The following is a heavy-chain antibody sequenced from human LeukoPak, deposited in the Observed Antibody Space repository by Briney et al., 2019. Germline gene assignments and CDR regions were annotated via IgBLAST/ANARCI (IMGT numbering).Heavy chain of an antibody. CDR2: IIPILGIA. CDR1: GGTFSSYA. V-gene: IGHV1-69*04. CDR3: ATERIAAAGLFDY. Sequence: ASVKVSCKASGGTFSSYAISWVRPAPGQGLGWMGRIIPILGIANYAQKFQGRVTITADKSTSTAYKELSSVRSEDTAVYYCATERIAAAGLFDYWGQGTLVTVSS. J-gene: IGHJ4*02. D-gene: IGHD6-13*01.